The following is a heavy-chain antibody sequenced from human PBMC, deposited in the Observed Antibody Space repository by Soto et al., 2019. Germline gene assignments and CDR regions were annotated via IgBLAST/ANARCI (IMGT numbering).Heavy chain of an antibody. V-gene: IGHV4-4*07. CDR2: IYTSGST. Sequence: PSETLSLTCTVSGGSISSYYWSWIRQPAGKGLEWIGRIYTSGSTNYNPSLKSRVTMSVDTSKNQFSPKLSSVTAADTAVYYCARNQRYCSGGSCYRAFDPWGQGTLVTVSS. D-gene: IGHD2-15*01. J-gene: IGHJ5*02. CDR3: ARNQRYCSGGSCYRAFDP. CDR1: GGSISSYY.